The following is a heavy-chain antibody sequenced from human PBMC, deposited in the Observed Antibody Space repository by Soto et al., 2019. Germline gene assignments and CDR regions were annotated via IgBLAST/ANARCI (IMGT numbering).Heavy chain of an antibody. Sequence: QVQLQESGPGLAKPSQTLSLTCTVSGGSISSGGYYWSWIRRHPGKGLEWIGYIYYSGSTYYNPSLKGRVTISVATSKSQFSLQLSSVTAADTAVYYCASVCGGDCHNGMDDWGQGTTVTVSS. CDR3: ASVCGGDCHNGMDD. CDR1: GGSISSGGYY. V-gene: IGHV4-31*03. J-gene: IGHJ6*02. D-gene: IGHD2-21*02. CDR2: IYYSGST.